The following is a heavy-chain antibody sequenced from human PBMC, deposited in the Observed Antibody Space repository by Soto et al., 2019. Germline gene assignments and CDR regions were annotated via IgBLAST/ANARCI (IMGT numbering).Heavy chain of an antibody. Sequence: GASVKVSCKASGYTFTSYDINWVRQATGQVLEWMGWMNPISGNTGYGQKFQGRVTMTRNTSISTAYMELSSLRSEDTAVYYCASSSGWSGRIDYWGQGTLVTVSS. CDR1: GYTFTSYD. D-gene: IGHD6-19*01. J-gene: IGHJ4*02. CDR2: MNPISGNT. V-gene: IGHV1-8*01. CDR3: ASSSGWSGRIDY.